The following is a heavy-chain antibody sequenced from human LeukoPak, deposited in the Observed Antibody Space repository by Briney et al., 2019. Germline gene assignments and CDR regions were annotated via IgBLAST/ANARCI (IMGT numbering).Heavy chain of an antibody. V-gene: IGHV4-34*01. CDR3: ARGRKGIQLWQN. Sequence: SETLSLTCAVYGGSFSGYYWSWIRQPPGKGLEWIGEINHSGSTNYNPSLKSRVTISVDTSKNQFSLKLSSVTAADTAVYYCARGRKGIQLWQNWGQGTLVTVSS. CDR1: GGSFSGYY. J-gene: IGHJ4*02. D-gene: IGHD5-18*01. CDR2: INHSGST.